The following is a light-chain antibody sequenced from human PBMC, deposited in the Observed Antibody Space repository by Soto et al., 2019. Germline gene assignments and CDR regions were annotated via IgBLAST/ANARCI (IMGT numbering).Light chain of an antibody. CDR1: QSITNNY. CDR2: LAS. J-gene: IGKJ1*01. V-gene: IGKV3-20*01. Sequence: EIVLTQSPGTLSLSLGERATLSCRASQSITNNYLAWYQQKPGQAPSLLIYLASNRAASIPERFSGSGSGADFTLTINMLEPEYFAVYHCQQYGSSPWTFGQGTKVDIK. CDR3: QQYGSSPWT.